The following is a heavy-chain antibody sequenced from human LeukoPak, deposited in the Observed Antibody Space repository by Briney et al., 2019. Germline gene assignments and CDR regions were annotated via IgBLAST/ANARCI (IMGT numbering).Heavy chain of an antibody. CDR2: IYYSGSN. Sequence: PSETLSLTCTVSGRSISSYYWSWLRQPPGKGLEWVGYIYYSGSNNFNPSLKSRVTISVETSKNQFSLKLSSLTAADQAVYYCARCDLWSGIWFDGWGQGTLVTVSS. V-gene: IGHV4-59*01. J-gene: IGHJ5*02. CDR1: GRSISSYY. CDR3: ARCDLWSGIWFDG. D-gene: IGHD3-3*01.